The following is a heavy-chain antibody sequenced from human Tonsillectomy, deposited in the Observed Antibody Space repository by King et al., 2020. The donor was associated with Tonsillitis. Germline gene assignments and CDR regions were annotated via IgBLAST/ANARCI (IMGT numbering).Heavy chain of an antibody. CDR3: ARDLYNHYYDSSGFFDF. Sequence: VQLVESGGGVVQPGRSLRLSCAASGFTFSTYPMHWVRQAPGKGLEWVAVISFDGSNKYYADSVKGRFTVSRDNSKNTLYLQMHSLGAEDTAVYYCARDLYNHYYDSSGFFDFWGQGTLVPVSS. D-gene: IGHD3-22*01. CDR1: GFTFSTYP. CDR2: ISFDGSNK. V-gene: IGHV3-30*04. J-gene: IGHJ4*02.